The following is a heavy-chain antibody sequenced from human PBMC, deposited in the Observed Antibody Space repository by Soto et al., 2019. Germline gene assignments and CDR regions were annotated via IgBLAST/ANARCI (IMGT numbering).Heavy chain of an antibody. CDR1: GFTFSSYG. D-gene: IGHD4-17*01. Sequence: QVQLVESGGGVVQPGRSLRLSCAASGFTFSSYGMHWVRQAPGKGLEWVAVISYDGSNKYYADSVKGRFTISRDNSKNTLYLQMNSLRAEDTAVYYCANLHDYGDPGDYWCQGTLVTVSS. V-gene: IGHV3-30*18. CDR2: ISYDGSNK. CDR3: ANLHDYGDPGDY. J-gene: IGHJ4*02.